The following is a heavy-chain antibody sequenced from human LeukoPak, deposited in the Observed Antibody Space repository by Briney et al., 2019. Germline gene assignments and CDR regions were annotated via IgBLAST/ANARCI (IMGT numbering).Heavy chain of an antibody. J-gene: IGHJ4*02. CDR3: ARDQVGD. D-gene: IGHD3-10*01. Sequence: PGGSLRLSCAASGFIFSSYTMHWVRQAPGKGLEWVAVISYDGSNKYYADSVKGRFTISRDNSKNTLYLQMNSLRAEDTAVYYCARDQVGDWGQGTLVTVSS. CDR1: GFIFSSYT. CDR2: ISYDGSNK. V-gene: IGHV3-30-3*01.